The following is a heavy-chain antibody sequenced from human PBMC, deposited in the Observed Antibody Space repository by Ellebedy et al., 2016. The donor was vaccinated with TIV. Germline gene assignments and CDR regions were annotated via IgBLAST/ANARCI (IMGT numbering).Heavy chain of an antibody. J-gene: IGHJ6*02. Sequence: GESLKISXAASGFTFKNDAMSWVRQPPGKGLEWVSAITGGVATTYYAASVKGRFIISRDNSKNTLYLQMNSLRVEDTAVYYCGTPPGEVARYIKDVWGQGTMVTVS. V-gene: IGHV3-23*01. CDR2: ITGGVATT. CDR1: GFTFKNDA. CDR3: GTPPGEVARYIKDV. D-gene: IGHD4-11*01.